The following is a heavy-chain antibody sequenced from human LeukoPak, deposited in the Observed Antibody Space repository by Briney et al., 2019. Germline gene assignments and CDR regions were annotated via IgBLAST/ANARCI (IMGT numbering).Heavy chain of an antibody. D-gene: IGHD4-11*01. Sequence: PETLSLTCTLSGDSVSSHYWGWIPQPPGKGLEWIAYVYYTGTSNYNPSLKSRVTISIDTSKNQFSLKLISVTAADTAVYYCARYSNHVDYFDSWGQGTLVTVSS. CDR1: GDSVSSHY. J-gene: IGHJ4*02. CDR3: ARYSNHVDYFDS. CDR2: VYYTGTS. V-gene: IGHV4-59*02.